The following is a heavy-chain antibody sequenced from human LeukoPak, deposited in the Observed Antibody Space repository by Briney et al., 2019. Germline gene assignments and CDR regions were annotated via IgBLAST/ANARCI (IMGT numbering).Heavy chain of an antibody. J-gene: IGHJ4*02. CDR2: VSSSGGST. CDR1: GFTFSSYA. D-gene: IGHD3-16*01. CDR3: ANKNDYIWGSYHY. V-gene: IGHV3-23*01. Sequence: GGSLRLSCAASGFTFSSYAMTWVRQAPGKGLEWVSVVSSSGGSTYYADSVKGRFTISRDNSKNTLYLQMNSLRAEDTAVYYCANKNDYIWGSYHYWGQGTLVTVSS.